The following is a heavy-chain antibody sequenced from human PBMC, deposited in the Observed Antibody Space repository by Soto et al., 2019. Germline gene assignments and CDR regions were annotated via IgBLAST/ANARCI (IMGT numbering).Heavy chain of an antibody. CDR2: ISHEGNSK. Sequence: QVQLVESGGGVVQPGGSLRLSCAASGFTFSVFGMHWVRQAPGKGPEWVAVISHEGNSKHYADSVKGRFTISRDNAKNPLSLLMDSLRPEDTALYYCAKTITLSPSDDSRGRGALIDHWGQGTLVTVSS. D-gene: IGHD6-19*01. CDR3: AKTITLSPSDDSRGRGALIDH. CDR1: GFTFSVFG. V-gene: IGHV3-30*18. J-gene: IGHJ4*02.